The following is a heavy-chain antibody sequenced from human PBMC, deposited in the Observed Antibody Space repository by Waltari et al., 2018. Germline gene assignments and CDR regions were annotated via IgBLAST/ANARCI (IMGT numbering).Heavy chain of an antibody. CDR1: GFSFTNAW. CDR3: TTDVYSGSFLNAFDI. D-gene: IGHD1-26*01. V-gene: IGHV3-15*07. CDR2: IKSKTDGGAT. Sequence: GGSLRLSCAASGFSFTNAWMNWVRQAPGKGLQWVVRIKSKTDGGATDFAAPVKGRFTISRDDSKNTLLLQMNSLKTEDTAVYYCTTDVYSGSFLNAFDIWGQGTMVTVSS. J-gene: IGHJ3*02.